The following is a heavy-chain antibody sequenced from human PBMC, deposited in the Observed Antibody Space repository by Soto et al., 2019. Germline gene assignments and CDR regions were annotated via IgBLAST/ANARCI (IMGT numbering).Heavy chain of an antibody. V-gene: IGHV4-34*01. CDR2: INHSGST. CDR1: GGSFSGYY. CDR3: ARGKNNYGDYVLHFDY. D-gene: IGHD4-17*01. Sequence: SETLSLTCAVYGGSFSGYYWSWIRQPPGKGLEWIGEINHSGSTNYNPSLKSRVTISVDTSKNQFSLKLSSVTAADTAVYYCARGKNNYGDYVLHFDYWGQGTLVTVS. J-gene: IGHJ4*02.